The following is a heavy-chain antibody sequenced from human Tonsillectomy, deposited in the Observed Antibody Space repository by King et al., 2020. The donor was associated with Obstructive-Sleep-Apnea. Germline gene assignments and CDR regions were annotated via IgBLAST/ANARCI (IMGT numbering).Heavy chain of an antibody. D-gene: IGHD3-10*01. CDR3: ARGAGSGRYDDFDI. Sequence: VQLVESGGGLVKPGGSLRLSCAASGFIFSNYAMNWVRQAPGKGLAWVSSISSSSRYLYYADSVKGRFTISRDNAKTSLYLQINSLRAEDTAVYYCARGAGSGRYDDFDIWGQGTMVTVSS. J-gene: IGHJ3*02. V-gene: IGHV3-21*01. CDR2: ISSSSRYL. CDR1: GFIFSNYA.